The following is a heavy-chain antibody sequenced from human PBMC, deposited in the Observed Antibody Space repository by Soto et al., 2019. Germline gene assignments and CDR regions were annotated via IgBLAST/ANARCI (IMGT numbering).Heavy chain of an antibody. CDR2: INHSGST. Sequence: SETLCLTCAVYGGSFGGYDGTWIRQPPETGLEWIGEINHSGSTNYNPSLKSRVTISVDTSKNQFSLKLTSVTAADTAVYYCARDKITGLFDYWGQGTLVTVSS. CDR3: ARDKITGLFDY. V-gene: IGHV4-34*01. CDR1: GGSFGGYD. D-gene: IGHD2-8*02. J-gene: IGHJ4*02.